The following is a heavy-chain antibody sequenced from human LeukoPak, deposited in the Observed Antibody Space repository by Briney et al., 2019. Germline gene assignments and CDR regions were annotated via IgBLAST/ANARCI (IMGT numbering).Heavy chain of an antibody. CDR1: GGSISSYY. D-gene: IGHD3-10*01. CDR3: ARLNYYGSGSYYRYNWFDP. CDR2: IYYSGST. Sequence: SETLSLTCTVSGGSISSYYWSWIRQPPGKGLEWIGYIYYSGSTNYNPSLKSRVTISVDTSKNQFSLKLSSVTAADTAVYYCARLNYYGSGSYYRYNWFDPWGQGALVTVSS. J-gene: IGHJ5*02. V-gene: IGHV4-59*08.